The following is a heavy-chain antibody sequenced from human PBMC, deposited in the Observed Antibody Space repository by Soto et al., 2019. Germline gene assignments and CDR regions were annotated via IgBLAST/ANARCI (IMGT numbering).Heavy chain of an antibody. CDR3: AKEVEDIVVVVAAQPDAFDI. CDR2: ISYDGSNK. V-gene: IGHV3-30*18. Sequence: GGSLRLSCAASGFTFSSYGMHWVRQAPGKGLEWVAVISYDGSNKYYADSVKGRFTISRDNSKNTLYLQMNSLRAEDTAVYYCAKEVEDIVVVVAAQPDAFDIWGQGTMVTVSS. CDR1: GFTFSSYG. D-gene: IGHD2-15*01. J-gene: IGHJ3*02.